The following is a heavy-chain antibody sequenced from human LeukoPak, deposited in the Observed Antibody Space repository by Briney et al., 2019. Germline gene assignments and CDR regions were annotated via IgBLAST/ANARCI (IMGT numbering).Heavy chain of an antibody. J-gene: IGHJ6*02. CDR2: IYYNGIT. CDR3: TRHDAVPVIGHGMGV. Sequence: SETLSLTCTVSGGSISSYYWSWIRQPPGKGLKWVGYIYYNGITNYNPSLGSRVTISVDTSKNQFSLKLSSVTAADTAVYYCTRHDAVPVIGHGMGVWGQGTTVTVSS. CDR1: GGSISSYY. D-gene: IGHD3-16*02. V-gene: IGHV4-59*08.